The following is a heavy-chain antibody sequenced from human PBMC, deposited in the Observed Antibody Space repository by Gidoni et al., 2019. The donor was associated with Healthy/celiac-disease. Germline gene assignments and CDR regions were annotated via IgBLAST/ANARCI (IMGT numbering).Heavy chain of an antibody. CDR3: ARGFYRDWFDP. Sequence: EVQLVEPGGGLVQPGGSLRLSCAASGFTFSSYWMHWVRQAPGKWLVWVSRINSDGSSTSYADSVKGRFTISRDNAKNTLYLQMNSLRAEDTAVYYCARGFYRDWFDPWGQGTLVTVSS. CDR2: INSDGSST. V-gene: IGHV3-74*01. CDR1: GFTFSSYW. J-gene: IGHJ5*02. D-gene: IGHD1-26*01.